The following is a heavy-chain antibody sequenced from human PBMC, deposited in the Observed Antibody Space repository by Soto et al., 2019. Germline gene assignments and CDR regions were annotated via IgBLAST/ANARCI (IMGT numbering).Heavy chain of an antibody. CDR1: GGSISSGDYY. J-gene: IGHJ4*02. D-gene: IGHD3-16*02. Sequence: QVQLQESGPGLVKPSQTLSLTCTVSGGSISSGDYYWSWIRQPPGKGLEWIGYIYFSGSTYYNPSLKSRVSISLDTSKNQFSLKLSSVTAADTAVYYCARTRIVDGDYCDYWGQGTLVTVSS. CDR3: ARTRIVDGDYCDY. CDR2: IYFSGST. V-gene: IGHV4-30-4*01.